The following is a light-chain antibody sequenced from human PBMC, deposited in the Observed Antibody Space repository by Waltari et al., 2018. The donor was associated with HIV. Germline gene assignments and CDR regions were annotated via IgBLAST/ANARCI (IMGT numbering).Light chain of an antibody. CDR2: SAS. Sequence: DIQMTQSPSSLSASVGDRVTITCRASQDIRNDLVWYQQKPGKAPKRLIFSASYLDSEVPSRFSGSGSGTEFTLTISSLQPDDFATYYCLQHPTYPWTFGQGTKVEVK. J-gene: IGKJ1*01. V-gene: IGKV1-17*01. CDR3: LQHPTYPWT. CDR1: QDIRND.